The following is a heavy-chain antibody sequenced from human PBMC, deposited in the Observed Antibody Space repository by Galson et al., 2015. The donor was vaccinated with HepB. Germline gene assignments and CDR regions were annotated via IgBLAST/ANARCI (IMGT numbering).Heavy chain of an antibody. J-gene: IGHJ6*02. V-gene: IGHV1-69*13. CDR2: ITPISGTA. Sequence: SVKVSCKASGGTFTSYSLMWVRQAPGQGLEWMGGITPISGTADYAQKFQGRVTITADESTSTAYMELSGLRSADTAIYYCATSPGIAAAGYYYFGMDVWGQGTTVTVSS. CDR3: ATSPGIAAAGYYYFGMDV. CDR1: GGTFTSYS. D-gene: IGHD6-13*01.